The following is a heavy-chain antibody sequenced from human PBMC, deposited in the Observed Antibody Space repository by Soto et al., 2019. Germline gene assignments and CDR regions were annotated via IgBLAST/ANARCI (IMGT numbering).Heavy chain of an antibody. Sequence: QMQLVQSGPEVKKPGTSVKVSCKASGFTFTSSAVQWVRQARGRRLEWIGWIVVGSGNTNYAQKFQERVTITRDMSISTAYMELSSLRSEDTAVYYCAADGGYYDSSGSEYFQHWGQGTLVTVSS. V-gene: IGHV1-58*01. D-gene: IGHD3-22*01. CDR1: GFTFTSSA. CDR3: AADGGYYDSSGSEYFQH. J-gene: IGHJ1*01. CDR2: IVVGSGNT.